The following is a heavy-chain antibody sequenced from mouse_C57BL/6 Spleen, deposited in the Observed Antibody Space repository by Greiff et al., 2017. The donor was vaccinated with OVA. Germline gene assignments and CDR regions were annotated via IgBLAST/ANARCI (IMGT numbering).Heavy chain of an antibody. Sequence: QVQLKQPGAELVKPGASVKMSCKASGYTFTSYWITWVKQRPGQGLEWIGDIYPGSGSTNYNEKFKSKATLTVDTSSSTAYMQLSSLTSEDSAVYYCARTHYSNSAWFAYWGQGTLVTVSA. V-gene: IGHV1-55*01. CDR3: ARTHYSNSAWFAY. CDR1: GYTFTSYW. CDR2: IYPGSGST. J-gene: IGHJ3*01. D-gene: IGHD2-5*01.